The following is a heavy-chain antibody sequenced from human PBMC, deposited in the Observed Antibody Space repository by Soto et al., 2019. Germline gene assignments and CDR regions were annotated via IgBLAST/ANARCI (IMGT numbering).Heavy chain of an antibody. CDR2: IYYTGNT. J-gene: IGHJ6*02. D-gene: IGHD2-15*01. CDR1: GDSSVSSSSYY. V-gene: IGHV4-39*01. Sequence: SETLSLTCTVSGDSSVSSSSYYWGWIRQPPGKGLEWIGSIYYTGNTFYSPSFRSRLTISVDTSKSQFSLKLRSVTAADTATYYFASEVSSTDGMDVWGQGTTVTVSS. CDR3: ASEVSSTDGMDV.